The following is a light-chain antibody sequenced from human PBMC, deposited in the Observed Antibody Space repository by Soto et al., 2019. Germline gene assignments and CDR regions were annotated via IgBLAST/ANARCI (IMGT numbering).Light chain of an antibody. CDR1: QGISSW. CDR2: EAS. J-gene: IGKJ1*01. V-gene: IGKV1-5*03. CDR3: HQYSSYSWT. Sequence: DIQMTQSPSSVSASVGDRVTITCRASQGISSWLAWYQQKPGKAPNLLIHEASNLEDGVPSRFSGRGSGTEFTLTISSLQPDDFATYYCHQYSSYSWTFGQGTKVYIK.